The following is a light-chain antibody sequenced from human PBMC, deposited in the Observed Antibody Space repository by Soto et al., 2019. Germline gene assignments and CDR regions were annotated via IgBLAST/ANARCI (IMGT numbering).Light chain of an antibody. CDR2: SNN. J-gene: IGLJ1*01. CDR3: AAWDDSLNGYV. Sequence: QSVLTQPPSASGSPGQRVTISCSGSSSNIGSNAVNWYHQVPGTAPTLLIYSNNERLSGVPARISGSKSGTSASLAISGLQSEDEADYYCAAWDDSLNGYVFGSGTKVTV. CDR1: SSNIGSNA. V-gene: IGLV1-44*01.